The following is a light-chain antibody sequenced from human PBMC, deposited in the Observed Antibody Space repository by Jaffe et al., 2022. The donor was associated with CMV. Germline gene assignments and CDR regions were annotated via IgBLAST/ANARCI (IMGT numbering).Light chain of an antibody. CDR1: NIGSKS. CDR2: YDS. CDR3: QVWDSSSDHVV. V-gene: IGLV3-21*01. Sequence: SYVLIQPPSASVAPGNTARITCGGNNIGSKSVHWYQQQPGQAPVLVVYYDSDRPSGIPERFSGSNSGNTATLTISRVEAGDEADYYCQVWDSSSDHVVFGGGTKLTVL. J-gene: IGLJ2*01.